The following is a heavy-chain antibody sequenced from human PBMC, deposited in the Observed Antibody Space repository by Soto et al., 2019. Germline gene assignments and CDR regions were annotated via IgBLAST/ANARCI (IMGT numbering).Heavy chain of an antibody. CDR3: ARGFGSSWYYFDS. Sequence: QLRESGPGLVKAAETLSLTCSVSGASITDYYWTWIRQPAEKGLEWIVRIYVSGSTTYSPSLKIRVTMSPDTCTNQYSLKLTAGTAADTAVDYCARGFGSSWYYFDSWGQGILV. CDR2: IYVSGST. J-gene: IGHJ4*02. D-gene: IGHD6-13*01. V-gene: IGHV4-4*07. CDR1: GASITDYY.